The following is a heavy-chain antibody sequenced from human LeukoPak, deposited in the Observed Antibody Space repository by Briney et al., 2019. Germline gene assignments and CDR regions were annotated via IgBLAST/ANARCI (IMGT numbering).Heavy chain of an antibody. CDR3: ARDQPDYGDQNYYYYYMDV. V-gene: IGHV3-74*01. CDR1: GFTFSSYW. D-gene: IGHD4-17*01. CDR2: INSDGSST. Sequence: GGSLRLSCAASGFTFSSYWMHWVRQAPGKGLVWVSRINSDGSSTSYADSVKGRFTISRDNAKNTLYLQMNSLRAEDTAVYYCARDQPDYGDQNYYYYYMDVWGKGTTVTVSS. J-gene: IGHJ6*03.